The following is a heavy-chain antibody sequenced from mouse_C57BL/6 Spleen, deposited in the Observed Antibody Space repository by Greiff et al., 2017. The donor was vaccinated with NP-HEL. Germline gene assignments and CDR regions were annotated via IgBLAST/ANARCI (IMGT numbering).Heavy chain of an antibody. CDR2: ISDGGSYT. CDR1: GFTFSSYA. J-gene: IGHJ1*03. CDR3: ARDGELLWYFDV. V-gene: IGHV5-4*01. D-gene: IGHD2-1*01. Sequence: EVMLVESGGGLVKPGGSLKLSCAASGFTFSSYAMSWVRQTPEKRLEWVATISDGGSYTYYPDNVKGRFTISRDNAKNNLYLQMSHLKSEDTAMYYCARDGELLWYFDVWGTGTTVTVSS.